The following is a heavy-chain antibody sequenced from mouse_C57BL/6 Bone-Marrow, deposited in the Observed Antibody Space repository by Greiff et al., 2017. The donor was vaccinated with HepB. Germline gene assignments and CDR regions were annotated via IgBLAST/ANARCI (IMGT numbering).Heavy chain of an antibody. D-gene: IGHD1-1*01. Sequence: EVQLQQSGAELVRPGASVKLSCTASGFNIKDDYMHWVKQRPEQGLEWIGWIDPENGDTEYASKFQGKATITADTSSNTAYLQLSSLTSEDNAVYYCTTTVVAPTFYFDYWGQGTTLTVSS. CDR3: TTTVVAPTFYFDY. V-gene: IGHV14-4*01. J-gene: IGHJ2*01. CDR2: IDPENGDT. CDR1: GFNIKDDY.